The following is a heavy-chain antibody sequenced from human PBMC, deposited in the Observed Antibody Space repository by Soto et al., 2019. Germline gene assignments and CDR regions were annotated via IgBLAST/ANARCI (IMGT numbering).Heavy chain of an antibody. Sequence: QVQLVQSGAEVKKPGASVKVSCKASGYTFTSYAMHWVRQAPGQRLEWMGWINAGNGNTKYSQKFQGRVTITRDTSANTAYMELSSLRSEDTAVYYCARGKSHDLLSSYYSPQLDYWGQGTLVTVSS. V-gene: IGHV1-3*01. CDR1: GYTFTSYA. J-gene: IGHJ4*02. CDR2: INAGNGNT. D-gene: IGHD3-3*01. CDR3: ARGKSHDLLSSYYSPQLDY.